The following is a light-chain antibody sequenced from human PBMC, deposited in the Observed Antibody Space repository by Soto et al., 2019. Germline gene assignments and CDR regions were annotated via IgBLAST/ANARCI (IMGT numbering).Light chain of an antibody. CDR3: QSYDSSLSGYV. CDR1: SSNIGAGYD. CDR2: GNS. J-gene: IGLJ1*01. Sequence: QSVLTQPPSVSGAPGQRVTISCTGSSSNIGAGYDVHWYQQLPGTAPNLLTYGNSNRPSGVPDRFSGAKSGTSASLAITGLQAEDEADYYCQSYDSSLSGYVFGTGTQLTVL. V-gene: IGLV1-40*01.